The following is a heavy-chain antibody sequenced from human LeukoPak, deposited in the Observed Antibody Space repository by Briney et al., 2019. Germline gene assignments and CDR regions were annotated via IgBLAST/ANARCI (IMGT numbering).Heavy chain of an antibody. CDR3: ARHQIYCSGGSCYPRGAFDI. V-gene: IGHV4-59*08. CDR1: GGSISSYY. J-gene: IGHJ3*02. CDR2: ISYSGST. Sequence: SETPSLTCTVSGGSISSYYWSWIRQSPGKGLEWIGYISYSGSTNYNPSPTRPVTISVATSKNYFSLKLSSVTAADTAVYYCARHQIYCSGGSCYPRGAFDIWGQGTMVTVSS. D-gene: IGHD2-15*01.